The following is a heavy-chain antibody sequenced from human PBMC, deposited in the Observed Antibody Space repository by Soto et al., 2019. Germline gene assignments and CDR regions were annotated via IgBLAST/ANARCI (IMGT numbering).Heavy chain of an antibody. D-gene: IGHD3-10*01. CDR3: ARALTSHYYGSGSYTLSGYYGMDV. J-gene: IGHJ6*02. CDR2: FYYSGST. CDR1: GGSINSGGYY. V-gene: IGHV4-31*01. Sequence: SETLSLTCTVSGGSINSGGYYWSWIRQHPGKGLEWIGYFYYSGSTNYNPSLKSLVTISVDTSKIQFSLKLSSVTAADTAVYYCARALTSHYYGSGSYTLSGYYGMDVWGQGTTVTVSS.